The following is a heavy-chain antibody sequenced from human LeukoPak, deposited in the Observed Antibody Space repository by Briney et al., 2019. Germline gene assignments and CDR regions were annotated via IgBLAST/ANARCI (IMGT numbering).Heavy chain of an antibody. CDR3: AKTPMTNGWYYFDY. D-gene: IGHD6-19*01. CDR1: GFTFSSYG. Sequence: PGGSLRLSCAASGFTFSSYGMHWVRQAPGKGLEWVAFIRYDGSNKYYADSVKGRFTISRDNSKNTLYLHVNSLRPEDTAVYYCAKTPMTNGWYYFDYXGQGTLVTVSS. CDR2: IRYDGSNK. J-gene: IGHJ4*02. V-gene: IGHV3-30*02.